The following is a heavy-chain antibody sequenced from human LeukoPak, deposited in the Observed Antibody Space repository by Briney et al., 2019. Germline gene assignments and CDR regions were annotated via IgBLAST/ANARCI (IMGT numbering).Heavy chain of an antibody. Sequence: GRSLRLSCAASGFIFSSYGMHWVRQAPGKGLEWVAFIQSDGTNKYYTDSVKGRFTVSRDNSKNTLYLQMDSLRPEDTAVYYCAKDASSVWYFSYFDFWGQGTLVTVSS. D-gene: IGHD6-19*01. CDR1: GFIFSSYG. CDR2: IQSDGTNK. V-gene: IGHV3-30*02. J-gene: IGHJ4*02. CDR3: AKDASSVWYFSYFDF.